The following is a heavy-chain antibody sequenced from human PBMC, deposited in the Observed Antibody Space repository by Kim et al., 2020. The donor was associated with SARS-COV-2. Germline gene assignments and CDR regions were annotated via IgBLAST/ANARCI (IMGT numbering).Heavy chain of an antibody. CDR2: IYRSGGT. J-gene: IGHJ5*02. CDR3: ARTSISMTTVFPKWFDP. D-gene: IGHD4-17*01. Sequence: SETLSLTCPVSSSSTSSGDSYWSWMRQRPGKGLEWIGYIYRSGGTYSSPSLRGRVTISLDRSKDQLSLKLRSVTAADTAVYYCARTSISMTTVFPKWFDP. CDR1: SSSTSSGDSY. V-gene: IGHV4-31*03.